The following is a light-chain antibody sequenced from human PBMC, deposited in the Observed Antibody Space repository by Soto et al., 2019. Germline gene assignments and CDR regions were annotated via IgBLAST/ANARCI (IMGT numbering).Light chain of an antibody. CDR3: QQYGSSPIT. CDR1: QSVISTY. Sequence: EIVLTQSPGTLSLSPGERASLSWSASQSVISTYLAWYQQKPGQAPRLLIYGASSRATGIPDRFSGSGSGTDFTLTISRLEPEDFAVYYCQQYGSSPITFGQGTRLEIK. V-gene: IGKV3-20*01. CDR2: GAS. J-gene: IGKJ5*01.